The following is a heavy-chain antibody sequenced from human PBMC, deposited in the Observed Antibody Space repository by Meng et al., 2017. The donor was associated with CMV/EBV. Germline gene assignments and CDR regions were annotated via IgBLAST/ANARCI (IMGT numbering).Heavy chain of an antibody. J-gene: IGHJ4*02. V-gene: IGHV1-18*01. Sequence: QVQMVQAGAEVKKPGASVNVSCKASGYTFSSYGISWVRQAPGQGLEWMGWISGYNGQTKYAQKFQGRVTMTTDTPTSTAYMELRSLRFDDTAVYYCARAPIFSGGDCSHWGQGTLVTVSS. CDR1: GYTFSSYG. CDR3: ARAPIFSGGDCSH. CDR2: ISGYNGQT. D-gene: IGHD2-21*02.